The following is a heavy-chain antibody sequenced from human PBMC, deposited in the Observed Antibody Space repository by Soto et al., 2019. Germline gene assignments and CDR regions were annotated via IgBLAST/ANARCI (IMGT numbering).Heavy chain of an antibody. V-gene: IGHV3-11*01. CDR3: ARSDRIASDYYYYGMDV. J-gene: IGHJ6*02. Sequence: GGSLRLSCAASGFTFSDYYMSWIRQAPGKGLEWVSYISSSGSTIYYADSVKGRFTISRDNAKNSLYLQMNSLRAEDTAVYYCARSDRIASDYYYYGMDVWGQGTTVTAP. CDR2: ISSSGSTI. CDR1: GFTFSDYY. D-gene: IGHD6-13*01.